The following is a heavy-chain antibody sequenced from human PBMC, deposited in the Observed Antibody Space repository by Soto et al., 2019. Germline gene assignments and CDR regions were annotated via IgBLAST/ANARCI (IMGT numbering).Heavy chain of an antibody. CDR1: GFTFSDYY. CDR2: ISSSSSYT. D-gene: IGHD3-22*01. J-gene: IGHJ3*02. V-gene: IGHV3-11*06. CDR3: ARTPVGSSGYGAFDI. Sequence: QVQLVESGGGLVKPGGSLRLSCAASGFTFSDYYMSWIRQAPGKGLEWVSYISSSSSYTNYADSVKGRFTISRDNAKXXLXXQXNSLRXEDTAVYYCARTPVGSSGYGAFDIWGQGTMVTVSS.